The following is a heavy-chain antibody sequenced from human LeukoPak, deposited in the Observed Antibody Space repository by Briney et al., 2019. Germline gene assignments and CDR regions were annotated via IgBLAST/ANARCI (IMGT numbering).Heavy chain of an antibody. Sequence: ASVKVSCKASGGTFSSYAISWVRQAPGKGLEWMGGFDPEDGETIYAQKFQGRVTMTEDTSTDTAYMELSSLRSEDTAVYYCATDGPLGDRNDSEGVGYWGQGTLVTVSS. CDR1: GGTFSSYA. D-gene: IGHD1-1*01. J-gene: IGHJ4*02. CDR3: ATDGPLGDRNDSEGVGY. V-gene: IGHV1-24*01. CDR2: FDPEDGET.